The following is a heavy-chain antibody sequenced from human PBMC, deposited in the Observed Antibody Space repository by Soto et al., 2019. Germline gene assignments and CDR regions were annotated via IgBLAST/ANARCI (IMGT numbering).Heavy chain of an antibody. V-gene: IGHV3-48*02. D-gene: IGHD6-19*01. CDR3: ARVGSGHDY. J-gene: IGHJ4*02. CDR1: GFTFSSYS. Sequence: EVQLVESGGGLVQPGGSLRLSCAASGFTFSSYSMNWVRKAPGKGLEWVSYISSSSYTIYYADSVKGRFTHSRDSAKNALYLQMKSRRDEDTAVYYCARVGSGHDYWGQGTLVTVSS. CDR2: ISSSSYTI.